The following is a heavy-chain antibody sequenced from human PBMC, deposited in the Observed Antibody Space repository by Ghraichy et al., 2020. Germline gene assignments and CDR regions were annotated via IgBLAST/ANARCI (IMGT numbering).Heavy chain of an antibody. Sequence: SQTLSLTRAISGDSVSSNSAIWMWIRQSPSRGLEWLGRTYYRSKWYTDYAVSVKSRITINPDTSKNQLSLQLNSVTPEDTAVYYCARVSRGGVFEYWGQGTLVTVSS. V-gene: IGHV6-1*01. D-gene: IGHD3-10*01. CDR2: TYYRSKWYT. CDR1: GDSVSSNSAI. J-gene: IGHJ4*02. CDR3: ARVSRGGVFEY.